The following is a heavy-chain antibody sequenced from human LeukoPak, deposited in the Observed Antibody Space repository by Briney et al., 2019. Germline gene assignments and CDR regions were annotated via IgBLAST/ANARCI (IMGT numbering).Heavy chain of an antibody. CDR3: AAGYYYDSSGYQFDY. V-gene: IGHV3-64*01. CDR2: INSNGGST. J-gene: IGHJ4*02. CDR1: RFTFSDYY. Sequence: GGSLRLSCAASRFTFSDYYMSWVRQAPGKGLEYVSGINSNGGSTYYSKSVKGRFTISRDNSKDMVYLQMGSLRAEDTAVYYCAAGYYYDSSGYQFDYWGQGTLVTVSS. D-gene: IGHD3-22*01.